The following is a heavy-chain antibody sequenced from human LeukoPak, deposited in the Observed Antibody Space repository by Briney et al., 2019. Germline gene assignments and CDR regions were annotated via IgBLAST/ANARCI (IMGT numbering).Heavy chain of an antibody. V-gene: IGHV4-59*01. Sequence: SETLSLTCTVSGGSMCSYYWSWIRQSPGRGLEWIGYIYYTGSTNHNPSLKSRVTMSLDTSKNQVSLNLSSVTAADTAVYYCAARERLDWILFWGRGTLVTVSS. CDR1: GGSMCSYY. J-gene: IGHJ4*02. CDR3: AARERLDWILF. CDR2: IYYTGST. D-gene: IGHD3-9*01.